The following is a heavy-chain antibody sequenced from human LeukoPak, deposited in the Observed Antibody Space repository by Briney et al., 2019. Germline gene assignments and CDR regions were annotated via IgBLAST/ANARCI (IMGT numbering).Heavy chain of an antibody. J-gene: IGHJ3*01. D-gene: IGHD2-21*02. CDR2: MYDREKT. V-gene: IGHV4-31*03. CDR1: GGSISFGGYY. CDR3: ARDSQIRLLLNDYDVFDV. Sequence: PSETLSLTCTVSGGSISFGGYYWSWIRQLPGRGLEWIGYMYDREKTDYNPSLRSRVIISLDTSKNQFSLKLNSVTAADTAVYYCARDSQIRLLLNDYDVFDVWGQGTVVTVSS.